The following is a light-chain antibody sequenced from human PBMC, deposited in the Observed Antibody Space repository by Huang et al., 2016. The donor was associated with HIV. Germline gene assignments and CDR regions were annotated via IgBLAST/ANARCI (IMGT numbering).Light chain of an antibody. Sequence: EIVMTQSPATLSASPGEGVTLSCRASQSVNSNLAWYQQKPGQAPRLLIYGASTRSIGIPARFSGGGSGTEFTLTISGLQSEDFAVYFCQHYDNWPPITFGPGTKVEIK. CDR2: GAS. J-gene: IGKJ3*01. CDR1: QSVNSN. V-gene: IGKV3-15*01. CDR3: QHYDNWPPIT.